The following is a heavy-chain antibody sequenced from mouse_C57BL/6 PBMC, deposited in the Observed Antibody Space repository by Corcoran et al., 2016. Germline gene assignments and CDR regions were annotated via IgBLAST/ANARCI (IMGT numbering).Heavy chain of an antibody. V-gene: IGHV9-3*01. CDR2: INTYSGVP. CDR1: GYTFTTYG. Sequence: QIQLVQSGPELKKPGETVKISCKASGYTFTTYGMSWVKHAPGKGLKWMGWINTYSGVPTYADDFKGRFAFSLETSASTAYLQINNLKNEDTATYFCARRGYYGGDVWGTGTTVTVSS. J-gene: IGHJ1*03. D-gene: IGHD1-1*01. CDR3: ARRGYYGGDV.